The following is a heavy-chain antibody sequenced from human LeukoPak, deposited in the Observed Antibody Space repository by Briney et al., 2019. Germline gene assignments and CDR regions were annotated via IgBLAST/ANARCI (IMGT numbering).Heavy chain of an antibody. V-gene: IGHV3-21*04. CDR2: ISSSSDYI. D-gene: IGHD3-22*01. CDR1: GFTFSSYI. Sequence: GGSLRLSCAASGFTFSSYIMNWVRQAPGKGLEWVSSISSSSDYIYYVDSVKGRFTISRDNSKNTLYLQMNSLRAEDTAVYYCARERDSSGYYLRYWGQGTLVTVSS. CDR3: ARERDSSGYYLRY. J-gene: IGHJ4*02.